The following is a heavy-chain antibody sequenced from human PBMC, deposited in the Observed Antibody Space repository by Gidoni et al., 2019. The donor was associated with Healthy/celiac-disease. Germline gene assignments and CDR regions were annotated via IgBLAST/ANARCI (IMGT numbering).Heavy chain of an antibody. Sequence: QVQLVASGGGVVQPGGSLRLSCAASGFPFSSYGMHWVRQAPGKGLEWVAFIRYDGSNKYYADSVKGRFTISRDNSKNTLYLQMNSLRAEDTAVYYCAKDGGDDYGDYPDYWGQGTLVTVSS. V-gene: IGHV3-30*02. CDR3: AKDGGDDYGDYPDY. CDR2: IRYDGSNK. CDR1: GFPFSSYG. D-gene: IGHD4-17*01. J-gene: IGHJ4*02.